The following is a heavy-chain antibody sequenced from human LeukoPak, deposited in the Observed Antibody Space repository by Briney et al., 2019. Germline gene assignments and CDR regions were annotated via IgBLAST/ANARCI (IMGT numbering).Heavy chain of an antibody. V-gene: IGHV1-2*02. J-gene: IGHJ5*02. CDR3: ARGGITMVRGFINWFDP. D-gene: IGHD3-10*01. CDR2: INPNSGGT. CDR1: GYTFTDYY. Sequence: GASVKVSCKASGYTFTDYYMHWVRQAPGQGLEWMGWINPNSGGTNYAQKFQGRVTMTRDTSISTAYMELSRLRSDDTAVYYCARGGITMVRGFINWFDPWGQGTLVTVSS.